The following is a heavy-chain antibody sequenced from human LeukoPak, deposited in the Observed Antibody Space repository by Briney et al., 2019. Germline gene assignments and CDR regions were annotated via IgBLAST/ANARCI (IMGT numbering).Heavy chain of an antibody. Sequence: GGSLRLSCAASGFTFSSYNMNWVRQAPGKGLEWVSYISSGGTTIYYADSVKGRFAISRDNAKNSLYLQMNSLRAEDTAVYYCAKDAEYYYYGMDVWGQGTTVTVSS. CDR1: GFTFSSYN. CDR2: ISSGGTTI. CDR3: AKDAEYYYYGMDV. J-gene: IGHJ6*02. V-gene: IGHV3-48*01.